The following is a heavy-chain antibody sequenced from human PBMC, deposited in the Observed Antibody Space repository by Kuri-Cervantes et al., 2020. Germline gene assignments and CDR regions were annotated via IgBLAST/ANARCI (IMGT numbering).Heavy chain of an antibody. J-gene: IGHJ3*02. CDR3: AKVTGSPRSSYLRAFDI. D-gene: IGHD7-27*01. CDR1: GFTFDDYG. CDR2: INWNGGST. V-gene: IGHV3-20*04. Sequence: GGSLRLSCAASGFTFDDYGMSWVRQAPGKGLEWVSGINWNGGSTGYADSVKGRFTISRDNAKNSLYLQMNSLRAEDTAVYYCAKVTGSPRSSYLRAFDIWGQGTMVTVSS.